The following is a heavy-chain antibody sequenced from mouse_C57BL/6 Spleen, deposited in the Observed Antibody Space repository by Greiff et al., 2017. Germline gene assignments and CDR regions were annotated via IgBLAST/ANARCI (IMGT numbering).Heavy chain of an antibody. Sequence: QVQLQQPGAELVKPGASVTMSCKASGYTFTSYWITWVKQRPGQGLAWIGDIYPGSGSTNYNEKFKSKATLTVDTSSRTAYMQHSSLTSEDSAVYYCAREDDYAPYAMDYWGQGTSVTVSS. V-gene: IGHV1-55*01. CDR3: AREDDYAPYAMDY. J-gene: IGHJ4*01. CDR2: IYPGSGST. CDR1: GYTFTSYW. D-gene: IGHD2-13*01.